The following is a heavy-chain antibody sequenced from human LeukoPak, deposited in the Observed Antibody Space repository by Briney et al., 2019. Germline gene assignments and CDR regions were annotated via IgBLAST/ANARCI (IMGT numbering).Heavy chain of an antibody. CDR3: ARSLLWFGSHFDY. D-gene: IGHD3-10*01. CDR2: INHSGSA. CDR1: GGSFSGYY. Sequence: SETLSLTCAVYGGSFSGYYWSWIRQPPGKGLEWIGEINHSGSANYNPSLKSRVTISVDTSKNQFSLKLSSVTAADTAVYYCARSLLWFGSHFDYWGQGTLVTVSS. J-gene: IGHJ4*02. V-gene: IGHV4-34*01.